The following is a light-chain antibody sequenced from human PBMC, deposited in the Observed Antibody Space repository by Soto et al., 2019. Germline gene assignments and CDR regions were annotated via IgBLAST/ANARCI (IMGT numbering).Light chain of an antibody. CDR2: GAS. Sequence: EIVMTQSPATLSVSPGERATLSCRASQSVSSNLAWYQQKPGQAPRLLIYGASTRAAGVPDRFTGSGSGTDFTLTINRLEPEDFAVYYCQQYGSSPWTFGQGTKVDI. J-gene: IGKJ1*01. CDR3: QQYGSSPWT. CDR1: QSVSSN. V-gene: IGKV3-20*01.